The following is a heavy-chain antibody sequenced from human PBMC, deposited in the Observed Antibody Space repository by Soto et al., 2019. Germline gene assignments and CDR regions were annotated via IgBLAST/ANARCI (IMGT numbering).Heavy chain of an antibody. CDR1: GFTFSSYG. CDR2: ISGSGGST. Sequence: EVQQLESGGGLVQPGGSLRLSCAASGFTFSSYGMSWVRQAPGKGLEWVSAISGSGGSTYNADSVKGRFTISRDNSKNTLYLQMNSLRAEDTAVYYCAKNEGYSSGWYLDWGQGTLVTVSP. D-gene: IGHD6-19*01. CDR3: AKNEGYSSGWYLD. V-gene: IGHV3-23*01. J-gene: IGHJ4*02.